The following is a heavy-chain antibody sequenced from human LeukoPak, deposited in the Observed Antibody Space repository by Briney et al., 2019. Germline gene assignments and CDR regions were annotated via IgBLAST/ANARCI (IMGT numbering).Heavy chain of an antibody. CDR1: GYTFTDYF. CDR2: INTNTGNP. V-gene: IGHV7-4-1*02. J-gene: IGHJ5*02. CDR3: AREVGWELSNNWFDP. Sequence: GASVKVSCKASGYTFTDYFMNWVRQAPGQGLEWMGWINTNTGNPTYAQGFTGRFVFSLDTSVSTAYLQISSLKAEDTAVYYCAREVGWELSNNWFDPWGQGTLVTVSS. D-gene: IGHD1-26*01.